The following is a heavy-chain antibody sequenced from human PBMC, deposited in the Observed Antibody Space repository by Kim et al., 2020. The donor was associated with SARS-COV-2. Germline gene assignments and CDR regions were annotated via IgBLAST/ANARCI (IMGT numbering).Heavy chain of an antibody. CDR2: IYYSGST. D-gene: IGHD3-3*01. CDR3: ASLYYDFWSGRPLYYYGMDV. V-gene: IGHV4-59*13. CDR1: GGSISSYY. J-gene: IGHJ6*02. Sequence: SETLSLTCTVSGGSISSYYWSWIRQPPGKGLEWIGYIYYSGSTNYNPSLKSRVTISVDTSKNQFSLKLSSVTAADTAVYYCASLYYDFWSGRPLYYYGMDVWGQGTTVTVSS.